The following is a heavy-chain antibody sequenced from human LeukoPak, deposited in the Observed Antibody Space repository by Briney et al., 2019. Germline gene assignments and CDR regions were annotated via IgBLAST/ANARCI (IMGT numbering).Heavy chain of an antibody. D-gene: IGHD3-16*01. CDR2: IIPIFGTA. CDR3: ARDRFGGEQN. J-gene: IGHJ4*02. Sequence: ASVKVSCKASGGTFSSYAISWVRQAPGQGLEWMGRIIPIFGTANYAQKFQGRVTITADKSTSTAYMELSSLRSGDTAVYYCARDRFGGEQNWGQGTLVTVSS. V-gene: IGHV1-69*06. CDR1: GGTFSSYA.